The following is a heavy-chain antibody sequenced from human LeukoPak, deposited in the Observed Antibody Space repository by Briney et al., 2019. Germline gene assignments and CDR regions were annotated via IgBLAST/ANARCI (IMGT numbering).Heavy chain of an antibody. V-gene: IGHV1-2*02. CDR3: ARGPSGSPVAFDI. J-gene: IGHJ3*02. CDR2: INPNSGGT. D-gene: IGHD3-10*01. Sequence: SVKVSCKASGYTFTGYYMHWVRQAPGQGLEWMGWINPNSGGTNYAQKFQGRVTMTRDTSISTAYMELSRLRSDDTAVYYCARGPSGSPVAFDIWGQGTMVTVSS. CDR1: GYTFTGYY.